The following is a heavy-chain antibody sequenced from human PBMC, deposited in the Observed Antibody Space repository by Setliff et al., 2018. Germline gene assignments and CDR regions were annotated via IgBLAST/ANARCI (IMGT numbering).Heavy chain of an antibody. V-gene: IGHV3-15*07. D-gene: IGHD2-21*02. Sequence: PGGSLRLSCAASGFSFTDAWMNWVRQAPGKGLEWVGRIKSKRDGVTTDYAAPVIGRFTISRDDSKNTLYLQMDSLRADDTAMYYCAKCGGDHCCPLYQYYMDVWGKGTTVTVSS. J-gene: IGHJ6*03. CDR1: GFSFTDAW. CDR2: IKSKRDGVTT. CDR3: AKCGGDHCCPLYQYYMDV.